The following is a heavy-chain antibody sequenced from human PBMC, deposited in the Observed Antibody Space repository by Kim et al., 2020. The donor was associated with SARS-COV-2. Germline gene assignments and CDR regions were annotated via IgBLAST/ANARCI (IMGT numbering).Heavy chain of an antibody. D-gene: IGHD2-2*01. CDR3: ARETVRYCSSTSCLLHAFDI. Sequence: SVKVSCKASGGTFSSYAISWVRQAPGQGLEWMGRIIPILGIANYAQKFQGRVTITADKSTSTAYMELSSLRSEDTAVYYCARETVRYCSSTSCLLHAFDIWGQGTMVTVSS. V-gene: IGHV1-69*04. CDR2: IIPILGIA. CDR1: GGTFSSYA. J-gene: IGHJ3*02.